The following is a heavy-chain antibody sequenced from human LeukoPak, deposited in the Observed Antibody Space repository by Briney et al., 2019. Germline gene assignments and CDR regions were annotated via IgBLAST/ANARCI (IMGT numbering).Heavy chain of an antibody. CDR2: ITRTSEYI. Sequence: GGSLRLSCAASGFSFSIYFMNWVRQAPGKGLDWVSSITRTSEYIHYADSVRGRFAISRGNAKNSVYLQMNSLRAEDTAVYFCAGGGDFDYWGQGILVTVSA. CDR3: AGGGDFDY. D-gene: IGHD3-16*01. J-gene: IGHJ4*02. V-gene: IGHV3-21*01. CDR1: GFSFSIYF.